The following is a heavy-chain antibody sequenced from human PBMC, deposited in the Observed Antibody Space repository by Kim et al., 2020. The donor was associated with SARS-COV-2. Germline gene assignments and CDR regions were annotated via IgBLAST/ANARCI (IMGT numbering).Heavy chain of an antibody. V-gene: IGHV3-7*01. CDR3: TSDILSPGTKGFDV. J-gene: IGHJ3*01. CDR2: INHGGTDR. CDR1: GFTLSGHW. Sequence: GGSLRLSCAASGFTLSGHWMTWVRQAPGQGLEWVANINHGGTDRYYVESVKGRFTVSKDNAKNLLYLQMNSLRAEDAAVYFCTSDILSPGTKGFDVWGQGTKVTVSS. D-gene: IGHD1-1*01.